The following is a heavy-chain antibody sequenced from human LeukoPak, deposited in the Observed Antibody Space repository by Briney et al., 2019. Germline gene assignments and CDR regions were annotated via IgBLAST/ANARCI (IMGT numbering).Heavy chain of an antibody. J-gene: IGHJ4*02. V-gene: IGHV4-38-2*02. CDR3: ARTRNGLTYYYDSSGYSFDY. D-gene: IGHD3-22*01. CDR2: IYHSGST. CDR1: GYSISSGYY. Sequence: SETLSLTCTVSGYSISSGYYWGWIRQPPGKGLEWIGSIYHSGSTYYNPSLKSRVTISVDTSKNQFSLKLSSVTAADTAVYYCARTRNGLTYYYDSSGYSFDYWGQGTLVTVSS.